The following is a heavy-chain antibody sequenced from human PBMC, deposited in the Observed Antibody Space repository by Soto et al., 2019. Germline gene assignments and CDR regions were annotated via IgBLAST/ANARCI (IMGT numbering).Heavy chain of an antibody. CDR2: IYWDDDR. J-gene: IGHJ4*02. CDR3: AHSQRGPRDF. D-gene: IGHD5-12*01. Sequence: QITLKESGPMLVRPTQTLTLTCTFSGFSLSTSGVAVAWIRQPPGEALEWLALIYWDDDRRYNSSLKSRITITRDTSKDQVVLTMTNMDPMDTATYFCAHSQRGPRDFWGPGILVTVSS. CDR1: GFSLSTSGVA. V-gene: IGHV2-5*02.